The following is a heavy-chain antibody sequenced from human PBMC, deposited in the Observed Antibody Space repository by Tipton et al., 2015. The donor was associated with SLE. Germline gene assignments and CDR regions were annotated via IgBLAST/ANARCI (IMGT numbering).Heavy chain of an antibody. CDR3: ARGDSSSWGWYFDL. V-gene: IGHV1-69*05. CDR2: IIPIFGTA. J-gene: IGHJ2*01. D-gene: IGHD6-13*01. CDR1: GGTFSNYA. Sequence: QSGPEVKKPGSSVKVSCKASGGTFSNYAISWVRQAPGQGLEWMEGIIPIFGTANYAQNFQGRVTITTDESTSTAYVELSSLRSEDTAVYYCARGDSSSWGWYFDLWGRGTLVTVSS.